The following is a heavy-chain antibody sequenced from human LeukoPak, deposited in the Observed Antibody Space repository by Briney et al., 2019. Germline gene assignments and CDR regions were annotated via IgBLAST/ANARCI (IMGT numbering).Heavy chain of an antibody. CDR1: GYTFTSYD. CDR3: ARPTMIVGHAFDI. V-gene: IGHV1-8*03. D-gene: IGHD3-22*01. CDR2: MNPNSGNT. J-gene: IGHJ3*02. Sequence: ASVKVSCKASGYTFTSYDINWVRRATGQGREWMGWMNPNSGNTGYAQKFQGRVTITRNTSISTAYMELSSLRSEDTAVYYCARPTMIVGHAFDIWGQGTMVTVSS.